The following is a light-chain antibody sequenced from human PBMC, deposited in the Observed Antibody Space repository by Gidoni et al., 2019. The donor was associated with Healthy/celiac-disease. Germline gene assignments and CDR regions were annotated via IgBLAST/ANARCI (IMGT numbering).Light chain of an antibody. CDR1: SSDVGSYHL. J-gene: IGLJ3*02. V-gene: IGLV2-23*01. CDR2: EGS. CDR3: CSYAGSSTFWV. Sequence: QSALTQPASVSGSPGQSITISCTGTSSDVGSYHLVAWYQQHPGNAPHLLIFEGSKRPSGVSNRFSGSTSGNTASLTTSGLQAEDEADYYCCSYAGSSTFWVFGGGTKLTVL.